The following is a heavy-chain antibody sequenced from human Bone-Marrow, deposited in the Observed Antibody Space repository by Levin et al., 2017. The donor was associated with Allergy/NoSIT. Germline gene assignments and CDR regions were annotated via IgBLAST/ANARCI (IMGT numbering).Heavy chain of an antibody. Sequence: PSETLSLTCAASGFTFNNYAMNWVRQAPGKGLEYIAAITGSGDSIYKGDSVKGRFTVSRDNSKNTLSLQMNSLRVEDTAVYYCAKDARSDYGDWYFDLWGRGTLVIVSS. J-gene: IGHJ2*01. CDR1: GFTFNNYA. V-gene: IGHV3-23*01. D-gene: IGHD4-17*01. CDR3: AKDARSDYGDWYFDL. CDR2: ITGSGDSI.